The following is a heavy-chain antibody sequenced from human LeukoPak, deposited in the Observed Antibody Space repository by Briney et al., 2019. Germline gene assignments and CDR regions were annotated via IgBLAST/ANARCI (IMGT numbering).Heavy chain of an antibody. CDR3: ARGGYYDFWSGYSGDY. Sequence: SVKVSCKASGGTFSSYAISWVRQAPGQGLEWMGGIIPIFGTANYAQKFQGRVTITADKSTSTAYMELSSLRSEDTAVYYCARGGYYDFWSGYSGDYWGQGTLVTVSS. CDR2: IIPIFGTA. V-gene: IGHV1-69*06. CDR1: GGTFSSYA. J-gene: IGHJ4*02. D-gene: IGHD3-3*01.